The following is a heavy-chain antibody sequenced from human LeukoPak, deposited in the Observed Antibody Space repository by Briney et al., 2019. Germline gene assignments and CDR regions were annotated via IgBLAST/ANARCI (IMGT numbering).Heavy chain of an antibody. CDR1: GFTFSSYW. J-gene: IGHJ6*02. CDR3: ARDFGSSWSGGDYGMDV. D-gene: IGHD6-13*01. V-gene: IGHV3-7*01. CDR2: IKQDGSEK. Sequence: GGSLRLSCAASGFTFSSYWMSWVRQAPGKGLEWVANIKQDGSEKYYVDSVKGRLTISRNNAKNSLYLQMNSLRAEDTAVYYCARDFGSSWSGGDYGMDVWGQGTTVTVSS.